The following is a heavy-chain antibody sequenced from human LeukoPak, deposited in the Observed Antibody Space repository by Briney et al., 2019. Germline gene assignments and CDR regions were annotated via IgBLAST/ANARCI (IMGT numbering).Heavy chain of an antibody. Sequence: ASVKVSCKASGYTFTNYYMHWVRQAPGQGLEWMGWINAYNGNTNYAQKLQGRVTMTTDTSTSTAYMELRSLRSDDTAVYYCARGLFPYGSGSYYTGNDAFDIWGQGTMVTVSS. J-gene: IGHJ3*02. V-gene: IGHV1-18*04. D-gene: IGHD3-10*01. CDR2: INAYNGNT. CDR1: GYTFTNYY. CDR3: ARGLFPYGSGSYYTGNDAFDI.